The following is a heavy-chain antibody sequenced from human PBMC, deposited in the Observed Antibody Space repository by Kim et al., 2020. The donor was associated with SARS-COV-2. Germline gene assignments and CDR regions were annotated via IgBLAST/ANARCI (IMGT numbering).Heavy chain of an antibody. D-gene: IGHD3-22*01. CDR1: GFTFSSYA. CDR3: AREYYYDSSGYWTSTNAFDI. J-gene: IGHJ3*02. CDR2: ISSNGGST. V-gene: IGHV3-64*01. Sequence: GGSLRLSCAASGFTFSSYAMHWVRQAPGKGLEYVSAISSNGGSTYYANSVKGRFTISRDNSKNTLYLQMGSLRAEDMAVYYCAREYYYDSSGYWTSTNAFDIWGQGTMVTVSS.